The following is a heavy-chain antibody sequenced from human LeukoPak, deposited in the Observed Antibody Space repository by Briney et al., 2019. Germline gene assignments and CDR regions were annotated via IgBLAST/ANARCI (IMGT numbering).Heavy chain of an antibody. V-gene: IGHV3-23*01. Sequence: GGSLRLSCAASGFTFSSYAMSWVRQAPEKGLEWVSAISGSGGSTYFADSVKGRFAISRDNSKNTVYLQMNSLRAEDTAVYYCAKAFVSCFSFRSCWLDPRGQGTLVTVSS. CDR1: GFTFSSYA. J-gene: IGHJ5*02. CDR2: ISGSGGST. CDR3: AKAFVSCFSFRSCWLDP. D-gene: IGHD2-15*01.